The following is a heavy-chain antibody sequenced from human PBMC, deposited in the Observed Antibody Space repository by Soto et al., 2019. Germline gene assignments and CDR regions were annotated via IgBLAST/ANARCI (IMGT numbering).Heavy chain of an antibody. D-gene: IGHD3-22*01. Sequence: GGSLRLSCAASGFTFSSYAMHWVRQAPGKGLEWVAVISYDGSNKYYADSVKGRFTISRDNSKNTLYLQMNSLRAEDTAVYYCARGGYYYDSSGYSDDAFDIWGQGTMVTVSS. CDR1: GFTFSSYA. CDR3: ARGGYYYDSSGYSDDAFDI. V-gene: IGHV3-30-3*01. J-gene: IGHJ3*02. CDR2: ISYDGSNK.